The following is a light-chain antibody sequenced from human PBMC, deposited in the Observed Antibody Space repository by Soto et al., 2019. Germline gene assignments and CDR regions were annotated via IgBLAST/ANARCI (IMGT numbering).Light chain of an antibody. CDR1: QSIGKH. Sequence: IEMAQSPPSVPACVGAIATMACRASQSIGKHLTWYQQKPGKAPKFLVYGVSKLQSGVPSRFTGSGSGTDFTLTVNDLQPEDFATYYCQQSYSSPTTFGKGTQLEIK. CDR2: GVS. V-gene: IGKV1-39*01. J-gene: IGKJ5*01. CDR3: QQSYSSPTT.